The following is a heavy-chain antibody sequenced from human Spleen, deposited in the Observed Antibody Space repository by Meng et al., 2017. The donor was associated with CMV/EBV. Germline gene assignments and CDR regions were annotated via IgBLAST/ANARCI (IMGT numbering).Heavy chain of an antibody. J-gene: IGHJ5*02. CDR3: ARELTYCNSNNYPLYNCLDP. CDR2: IIPIFGTA. V-gene: IGHV1-69*05. Sequence: FSGHTISWVRRAPGKGLGWMEGIIPIFGTANYAQKFRSRVSMTSNTTTRTLYMELSDLRSEDTAVYYCARELTYCNSNNYPLYNCLDPWGQGTLVTVSS. CDR1: FSGHT. D-gene: IGHD2/OR15-2a*01.